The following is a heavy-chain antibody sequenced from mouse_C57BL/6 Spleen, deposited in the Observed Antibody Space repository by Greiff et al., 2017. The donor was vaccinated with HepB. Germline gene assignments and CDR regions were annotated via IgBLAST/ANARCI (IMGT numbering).Heavy chain of an antibody. Sequence: QVQLQQSGAELVKPGASVKISCKASGYAFSSYWMNWVKQRPGKGLGWIGQIYPGDGDTNYNGKFKGKATLTADKSSSTAYMQLSSLTSEDSAVYFCARFGWDYYAMDYWGQGTSVTVSS. V-gene: IGHV1-80*01. J-gene: IGHJ4*01. CDR1: GYAFSSYW. D-gene: IGHD1-1*02. CDR2: IYPGDGDT. CDR3: ARFGWDYYAMDY.